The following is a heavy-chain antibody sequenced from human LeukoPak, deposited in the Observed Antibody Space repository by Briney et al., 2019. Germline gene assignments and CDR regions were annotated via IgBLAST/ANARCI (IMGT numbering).Heavy chain of an antibody. CDR2: ISVSGGST. V-gene: IGHV3-23*01. J-gene: IGHJ4*02. CDR1: GCTFSSYA. CDR3: AKDQVFRRYYFDY. Sequence: GGSLRLSCAASGCTFSSYAMSWVRQAPGKGLEWVSGISVSGGSTHYADSVKGRFTISRDNSKNTLYLQMISLRAEDTAVYYCAKDQVFRRYYFDYWGQGTLVTVSS.